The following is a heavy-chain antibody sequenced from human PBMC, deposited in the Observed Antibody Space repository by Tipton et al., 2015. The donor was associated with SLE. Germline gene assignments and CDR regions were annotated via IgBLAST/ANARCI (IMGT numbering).Heavy chain of an antibody. CDR3: ARVPGYYDSSGPKAFDI. V-gene: IGHV4-59*01. D-gene: IGHD3-22*01. Sequence: LRLSCTVSGGSISSYYWSWIRQPPGKGLEWIGYIYYSGSTNYNPSLKSRVTISVDTSKNQFSLKLSSVTAADTAVYYCARVPGYYDSSGPKAFDIWGQGTMVTVSS. J-gene: IGHJ3*02. CDR2: IYYSGST. CDR1: GGSISSYY.